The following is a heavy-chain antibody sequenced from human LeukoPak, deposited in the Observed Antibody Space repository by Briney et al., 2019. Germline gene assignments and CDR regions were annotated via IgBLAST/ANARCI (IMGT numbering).Heavy chain of an antibody. V-gene: IGHV3-30*02. D-gene: IGHD3-10*01. J-gene: IGHJ4*02. CDR1: GFTSSSYG. CDR2: IRYDGSNK. CDR3: AKDQFWFGESNAFDY. Sequence: GGSLRLSCAASGFTSSSYGMHWVRQAPGKGLEWVAFIRYDGSNKYYAASVKGRFTISRDNSKNTLYLQMNSLRAEDTAVYYCAKDQFWFGESNAFDYWGQGTLVTVSS.